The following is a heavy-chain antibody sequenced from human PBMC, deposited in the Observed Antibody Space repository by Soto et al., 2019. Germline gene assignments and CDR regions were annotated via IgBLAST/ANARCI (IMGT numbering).Heavy chain of an antibody. CDR2: MNPNSGNT. Sequence: EASVKVSCKASGYTFTSYDINWVRQATGQGLEWMGWMNPNSGNTGYAQKFQGRVTMTRNTSISTAYMELSSLRSEDTAVYYCATGYCSRGSSYRGGYYYYYMDVWGKGTTVTVSS. D-gene: IGHD2-15*01. CDR3: ATGYCSRGSSYRGGYYYYYMDV. J-gene: IGHJ6*03. CDR1: GYTFTSYD. V-gene: IGHV1-8*01.